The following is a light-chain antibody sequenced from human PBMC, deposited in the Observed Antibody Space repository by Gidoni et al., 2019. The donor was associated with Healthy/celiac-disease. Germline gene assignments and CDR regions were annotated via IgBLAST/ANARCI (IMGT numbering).Light chain of an antibody. J-gene: IGKJ4*01. CDR2: GAS. CDR3: QQYGSSPGLT. V-gene: IGKV3-20*01. Sequence: EIVLTQSQCTLSLSPGERATLSCMASQSVSSNYLAWYQQKPGQAPRPLIYGASSRATGIPDRFSGSGSGTDFTLTISRLEPEDFAVYYCQQYGSSPGLTFGGGTKVEIK. CDR1: QSVSSNY.